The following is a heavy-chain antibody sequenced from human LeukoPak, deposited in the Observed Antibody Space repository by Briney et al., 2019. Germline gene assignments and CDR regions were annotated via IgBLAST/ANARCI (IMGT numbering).Heavy chain of an antibody. CDR1: GFTFDDYA. CDR3: AKDNWNTQNYGMDV. CDR2: ISWNSGSI. J-gene: IGHJ6*02. D-gene: IGHD1-1*01. V-gene: IGHV3-9*01. Sequence: GGSLRLSCAASGFTFDDYAMHWVRQAPGKGLEWVSGISWNSGSIGYADSVKGRFTISRDSAKNSLYLQMNSLRAEDTALYYCAKDNWNTQNYGMDVWGQGTTVTSP.